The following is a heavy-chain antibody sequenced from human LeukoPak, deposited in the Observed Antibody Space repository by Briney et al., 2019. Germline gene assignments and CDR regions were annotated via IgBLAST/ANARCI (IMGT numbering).Heavy chain of an antibody. Sequence: SETLSLTCAVYGGSFSGYYWSWIRQPPGKGLEWIGEINHSGSTNYNPSLKSRVTISVDTSKNQFSLKLSSVTAADTAVYYCARGQYLYGSGSYYKSWYDPWGQGTLVTVSS. D-gene: IGHD3-10*01. CDR3: ARGQYLYGSGSYYKSWYDP. V-gene: IGHV4-34*01. J-gene: IGHJ5*02. CDR2: INHSGST. CDR1: GGSFSGYY.